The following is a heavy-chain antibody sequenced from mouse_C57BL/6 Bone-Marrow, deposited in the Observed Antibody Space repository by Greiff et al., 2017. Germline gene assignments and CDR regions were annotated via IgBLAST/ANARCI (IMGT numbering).Heavy chain of an antibody. Sequence: EVKLVESGAELVRPGASVKLSCTASGFNIKDDYMHWVKQRPEQGLEWIGWIDPENGDTEYASKFQGKATIAADTSSNTAYLRLSSLTSEDTAVYYCTTETTVVAPCYAMDYWGQGTSVTVSS. CDR2: IDPENGDT. CDR1: GFNIKDDY. CDR3: TTETTVVAPCYAMDY. D-gene: IGHD1-1*01. V-gene: IGHV14-4*01. J-gene: IGHJ4*01.